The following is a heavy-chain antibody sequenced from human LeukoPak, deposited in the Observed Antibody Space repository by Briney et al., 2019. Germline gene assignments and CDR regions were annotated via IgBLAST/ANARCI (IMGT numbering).Heavy chain of an antibody. Sequence: ASETLSLTCTVSGGSISSSSYYWGWIRQPPGKGLERIVSIYYSGSTYYNPSLKSRVTISVDTSKNQFSLKLSSVTAADTAVYYCARQGRSTDYYDSSGYYWPGTFDYWGQGTLVTVSS. J-gene: IGHJ4*02. CDR3: ARQGRSTDYYDSSGYYWPGTFDY. CDR2: IYYSGST. V-gene: IGHV4-39*01. CDR1: GGSISSSSYY. D-gene: IGHD3-22*01.